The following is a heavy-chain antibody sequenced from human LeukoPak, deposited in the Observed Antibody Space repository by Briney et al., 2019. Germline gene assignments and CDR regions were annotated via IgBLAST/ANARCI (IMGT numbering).Heavy chain of an antibody. CDR2: INPNSGGT. CDR3: ARDSTVTTLPFDP. Sequence: ASVKVSCKASGYTFTGYDMHWVRQAPGQGLEWMGWINPNSGGTNYAQKFQGRVTMTRDTSISTAYMELSRLRSDDTAVYYCARDSTVTTLPFDPWGQGTLVTVSS. CDR1: GYTFTGYD. D-gene: IGHD4-17*01. V-gene: IGHV1-2*02. J-gene: IGHJ5*02.